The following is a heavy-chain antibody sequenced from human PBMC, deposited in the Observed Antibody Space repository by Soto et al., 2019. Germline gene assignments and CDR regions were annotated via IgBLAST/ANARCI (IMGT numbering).Heavy chain of an antibody. Sequence: GGSLRLSCAASGFTFSSYSMNWVRQAPGKGLEWVSSISSSSSYIYYADSVKGRFTISRDNAKNSLYLQMNSLRAEDTAVYYCARVVSDYGDYLGAFDIWGQGTMVTVSS. V-gene: IGHV3-21*01. D-gene: IGHD4-17*01. CDR2: ISSSSSYI. CDR3: ARVVSDYGDYLGAFDI. J-gene: IGHJ3*02. CDR1: GFTFSSYS.